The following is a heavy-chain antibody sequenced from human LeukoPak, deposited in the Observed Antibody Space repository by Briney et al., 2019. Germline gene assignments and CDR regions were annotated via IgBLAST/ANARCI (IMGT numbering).Heavy chain of an antibody. CDR3: AKSGGGYFFDY. CDR2: IWYDGSNK. Sequence: GGSLRLSCAASGFTFSSYDMHWVRQAPGKGLEWVAIIWYDGSNKYYADSVKGRFTISRDNSKNTLYLQMNSLRAEDTALYYCAKSGGGYFFDYWGQGTLVTVSS. CDR1: GFTFSSYD. J-gene: IGHJ4*02. D-gene: IGHD3-16*01. V-gene: IGHV3-33*06.